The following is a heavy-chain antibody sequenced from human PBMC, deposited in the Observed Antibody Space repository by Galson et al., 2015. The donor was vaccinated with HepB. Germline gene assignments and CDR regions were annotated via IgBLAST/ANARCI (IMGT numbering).Heavy chain of an antibody. J-gene: IGHJ4*02. CDR1: GFTVSSNY. V-gene: IGHV3-53*01. Sequence: SLRLSCAASGFTVSSNYMSWVRQAPGKGLEWVSVIYSGGSTYYADSVKGRFTISRDNSKNTLYLQMNSLRAEDTAVYYCARVMEDPGGLDYWGQGTLVTVSS. D-gene: IGHD3-16*01. CDR2: IYSGGST. CDR3: ARVMEDPGGLDY.